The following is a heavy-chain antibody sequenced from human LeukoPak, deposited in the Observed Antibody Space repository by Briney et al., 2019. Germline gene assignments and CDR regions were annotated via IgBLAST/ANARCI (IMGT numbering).Heavy chain of an antibody. V-gene: IGHV1-2*02. Sequence: GASVKVSCKASGYTFTGYYMHWVRQAPGQGLEWMGWINPNSGGTNYAQKFQGRVTTTRDTSISTAYMELSRLRSDDTAVYYRARSTPAYYYDSSGLVQSWGQGTLVTVSS. J-gene: IGHJ4*02. CDR2: INPNSGGT. CDR1: GYTFTGYY. CDR3: ARSTPAYYYDSSGLVQS. D-gene: IGHD3-22*01.